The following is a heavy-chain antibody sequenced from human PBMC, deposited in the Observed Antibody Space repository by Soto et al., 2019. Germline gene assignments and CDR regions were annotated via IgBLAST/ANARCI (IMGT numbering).Heavy chain of an antibody. Sequence: VQLVESGGGLVQPGGSLRLSCAASGFTFRDYSMNWLRQAPGKGLEWVSYISASGDKIYYADSVKGRFTISRDNAKNSLYLQVNSLRDEDTAVYYCARATTLPFDYWGQGTLVTVSS. CDR2: ISASGDKI. CDR3: ARATTLPFDY. J-gene: IGHJ4*02. D-gene: IGHD2-15*01. CDR1: GFTFRDYS. V-gene: IGHV3-48*02.